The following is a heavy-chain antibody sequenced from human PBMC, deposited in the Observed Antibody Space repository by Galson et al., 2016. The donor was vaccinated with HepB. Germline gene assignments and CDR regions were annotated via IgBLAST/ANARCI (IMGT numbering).Heavy chain of an antibody. CDR3: ARENYATFSASWKYYDY. CDR2: IIPIFGSA. J-gene: IGHJ4*02. CDR1: GGTFSSYA. Sequence: SVKVSCKASGGTFSSYAINWVRQAPGQGLEWLGGIIPIFGSANYALKFQGRVTIAADESTSTAYMEMSSLRSEDTAVYYCARENYATFSASWKYYDYWGQGTLVTVSS. D-gene: IGHD2-2*01. V-gene: IGHV1-69*13.